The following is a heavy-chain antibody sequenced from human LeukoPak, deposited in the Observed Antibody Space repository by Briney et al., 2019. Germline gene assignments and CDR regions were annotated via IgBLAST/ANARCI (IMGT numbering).Heavy chain of an antibody. J-gene: IGHJ4*02. CDR3: AISVEMAAMPSYDY. CDR2: INSNSGGT. V-gene: IGHV1-2*02. Sequence: ASVKVSCKASGYTFTTYHMHWVRQAPGQGLEWMGRINSNSGGTNYAQKFQGRVTMTRGTSIRTAYMELSRLTSDDTAVYYCAISVEMAAMPSYDYWGQGTLVTVSS. D-gene: IGHD5-24*01. CDR1: GYTFTTYH.